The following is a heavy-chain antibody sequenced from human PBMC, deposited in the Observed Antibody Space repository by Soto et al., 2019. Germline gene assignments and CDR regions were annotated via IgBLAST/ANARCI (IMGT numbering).Heavy chain of an antibody. CDR1: GYTFTSYD. CDR3: ARAPRSSWYAP. D-gene: IGHD6-13*01. V-gene: IGHV1-8*01. CDR2: MNPNSGNT. Sequence: ASVKVSCKASGYTFTSYDINWVRQATGQGLEWMGWMNPNSGNTGYAQKFQGRVTMTADTSTRIVNLTLRSLKSDDTAVYYCARAPRSSWYAPWGQGTLVTVSS. J-gene: IGHJ5*02.